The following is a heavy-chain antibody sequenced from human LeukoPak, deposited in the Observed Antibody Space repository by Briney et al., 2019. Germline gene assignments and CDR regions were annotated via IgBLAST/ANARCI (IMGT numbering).Heavy chain of an antibody. V-gene: IGHV4-59*01. J-gene: IGHJ4*02. Sequence: SEPLSLPCTVSGGSISRYYGSCIRHPPGKGLEWSAYIYNSGSTIYNPSFRSRVSISVDTSKNQFSLKLTSVTAADTAVYFCARGVRAGGYPYFDAWGQGTLVSVSS. D-gene: IGHD5-12*01. CDR3: ARGVRAGGYPYFDA. CDR1: GGSISRYY. CDR2: IYNSGST.